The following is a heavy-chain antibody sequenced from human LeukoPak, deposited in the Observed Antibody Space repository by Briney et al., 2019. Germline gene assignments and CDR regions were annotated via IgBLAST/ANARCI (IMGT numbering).Heavy chain of an antibody. J-gene: IGHJ4*02. V-gene: IGHV1-24*01. Sequence: ASVKVSCKVSGYTLTELSMHWVRQAPGKGLEWMGGFDPEDGETIYAQKFQGRVTMTEDTSTDTAYMELSSLRSGDTAVYYCYVWGSYRFDYWGQGTLVTVSS. CDR1: GYTLTELS. CDR2: FDPEDGET. CDR3: YVWGSYRFDY. D-gene: IGHD3-16*02.